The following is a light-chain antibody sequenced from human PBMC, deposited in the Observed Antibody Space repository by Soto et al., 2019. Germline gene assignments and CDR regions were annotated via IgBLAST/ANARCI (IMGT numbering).Light chain of an antibody. CDR1: QGISSW. Sequence: DINMTQSTSSVSASVGDRVTITCRASQGISSWLARYQQKPGKAPKLLIYTVSSLQSGVPSRFSGSESGTDFTLTISSLQREDFATYYCQQANSFPLTFGGGNNVEIK. CDR2: TVS. V-gene: IGKV1-12*01. J-gene: IGKJ4*01. CDR3: QQANSFPLT.